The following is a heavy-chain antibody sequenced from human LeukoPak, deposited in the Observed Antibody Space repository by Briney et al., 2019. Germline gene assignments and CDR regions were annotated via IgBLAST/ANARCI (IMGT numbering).Heavy chain of an antibody. CDR1: GGSFSGYY. CDR2: INHSGST. J-gene: IGHJ5*02. V-gene: IGHV4-34*01. Sequence: SETLSLTCAVYGGSFSGYYWSWIRQPPGKGLEWIGEINHSGSTNYNPSLKSRVTISVDTSKNQFSLKLSSVTAADAAVYYCARATSNYCSGGSCYAFDPWGQGTLVTVSS. CDR3: ARATSNYCSGGSCYAFDP. D-gene: IGHD2-15*01.